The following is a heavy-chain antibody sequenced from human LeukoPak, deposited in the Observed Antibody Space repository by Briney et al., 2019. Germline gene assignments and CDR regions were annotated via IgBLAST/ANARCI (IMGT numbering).Heavy chain of an antibody. V-gene: IGHV3-30*02. CDR2: IRYDGSNK. CDR1: GFTFSSYG. J-gene: IGHJ4*02. D-gene: IGHD5-18*01. Sequence: PGGSLRLSCAASGFTFSSYGMHWVRQAPGKGLEWVAFIRYDGSNKYYADSVKGRFTISRDNSKNTLYLQMNSLRAEDTAVYYCAKECGGYSYVPGVYWGQGTLVTVSS. CDR3: AKECGGYSYVPGVY.